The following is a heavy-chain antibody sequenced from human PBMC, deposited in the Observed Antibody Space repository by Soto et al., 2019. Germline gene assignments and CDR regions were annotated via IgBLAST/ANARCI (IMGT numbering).Heavy chain of an antibody. CDR3: ARTRGLDSSSWYGHDS. CDR2: IIPIFGTA. D-gene: IGHD6-13*01. J-gene: IGHJ5*01. CDR1: GGPFSSYA. Sequence: QVQLVQAGAEVKKPGSSVKVSCKASGGPFSSYAISWVRQAPGQGLEWMGGIIPIFGTANYAQKFQGRVTITADESTSTAYMELSSLRSEDTAVYYCARTRGLDSSSWYGHDSWGQGTLVPVSS. V-gene: IGHV1-69*01.